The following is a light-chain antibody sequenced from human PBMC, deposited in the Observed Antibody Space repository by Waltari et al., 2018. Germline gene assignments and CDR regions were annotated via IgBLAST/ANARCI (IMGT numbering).Light chain of an antibody. CDR2: KAS. CDR1: QSINSW. Sequence: DIQMTQSPSTLSASVGDRVTITCRASQSINSWLAWYQQKPGEAPKLLLYKASSLQSGVPSSFSGSGSGTEFTLTISSLQPYDFATYYCQQYNIYPLTFGQGTKVEIK. J-gene: IGKJ1*01. CDR3: QQYNIYPLT. V-gene: IGKV1-5*03.